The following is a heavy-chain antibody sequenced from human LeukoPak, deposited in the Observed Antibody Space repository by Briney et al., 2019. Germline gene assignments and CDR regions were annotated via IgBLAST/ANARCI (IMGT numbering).Heavy chain of an antibody. CDR2: INAGNGNT. D-gene: IGHD2-2*01. CDR1: GYTFTSYA. V-gene: IGHV1-3*01. Sequence: ASVKVSCKASGYTFTSYAMHWVRQAPGQRLEWMGWINAGNGNTKYSQKFQGRVTMTEDTSTDTVYMELSSPRSEDTAVFYCATGTKHCSGTNCYPHFAHWGQGSLVTVSS. CDR3: ATGTKHCSGTNCYPHFAH. J-gene: IGHJ4*02.